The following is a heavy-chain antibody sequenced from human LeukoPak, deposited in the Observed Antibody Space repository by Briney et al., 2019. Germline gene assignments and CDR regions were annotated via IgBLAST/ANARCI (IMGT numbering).Heavy chain of an antibody. CDR2: ISVSGGTT. Sequence: GGALRLSCVASGFTFSTNAMNWVRQAPGKGLEWVSGISVSGGTTFYAGSVKGRFTISKDNSKNTVYLQMNDMRGEDTAVYYCAKSGSPVTTLNWFNPWGQGTLVTVYS. V-gene: IGHV3-23*01. CDR3: AKSGSPVTTLNWFNP. J-gene: IGHJ5*02. CDR1: GFTFSTNA. D-gene: IGHD4-17*01.